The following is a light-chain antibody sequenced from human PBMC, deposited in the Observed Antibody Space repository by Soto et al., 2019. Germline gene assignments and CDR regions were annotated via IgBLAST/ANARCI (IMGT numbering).Light chain of an antibody. J-gene: IGLJ2*01. V-gene: IGLV2-8*01. Sequence: QSALTQPPSASGSPGQSVTISCTGTSSDIGVYDYDSWYQRHPGKAPKLVIYDVTKRPSGVPDRFSGSKSGNTASLTVSGLQAEDEADYFCGSYAGTKNFVVFGGGTKVTVL. CDR3: GSYAGTKNFVV. CDR2: DVT. CDR1: SSDIGVYDY.